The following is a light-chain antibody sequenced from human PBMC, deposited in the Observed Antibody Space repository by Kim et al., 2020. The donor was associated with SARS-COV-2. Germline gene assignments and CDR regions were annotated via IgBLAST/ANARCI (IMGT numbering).Light chain of an antibody. J-gene: IGKJ1*01. CDR3: QRYDTFAKT. V-gene: IGKV1-5*03. CDR1: QSIDYR. CDR2: MAS. Sequence: SSAGDRVTITCRTSQSIDYRLAWYQHKPGTAPKLLIYMASRLEGGVPLRFSGSGSGTYFTLTINSLQPDDVATYYCQRYDTFAKTFGQGTKVDIK.